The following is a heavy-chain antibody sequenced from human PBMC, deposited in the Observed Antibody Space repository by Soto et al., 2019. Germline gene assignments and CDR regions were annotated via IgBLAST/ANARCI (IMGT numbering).Heavy chain of an antibody. V-gene: IGHV4-34*01. CDR2: INHSGST. CDR1: GGSFSGYY. Sequence: QVQLQQWGAGLLKPLETLSLTCAVYGGSFSGYYWSWIRQPPGKGLEWIGEINHSGSTNYNPSLKSRVTISVDTSKNQFSLKLSSVTAADTAVYYCARAKARLLWFGTINWFDPWGQGTLVTVSS. J-gene: IGHJ5*02. D-gene: IGHD3-10*01. CDR3: ARAKARLLWFGTINWFDP.